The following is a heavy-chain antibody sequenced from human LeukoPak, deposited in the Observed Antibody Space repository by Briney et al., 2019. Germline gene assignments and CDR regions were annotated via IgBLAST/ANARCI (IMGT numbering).Heavy chain of an antibody. J-gene: IGHJ3*02. D-gene: IGHD5-12*01. CDR1: GFTVSSNS. CDR2: IYSDNT. Sequence: GGSLRLSCTVSGFTVSSNSMSWVHQAPGKGLEWVSFIYSDNTHYSDSVKGRFTISRDNSKNTLYLQMNSLRAEDTAVYYCARDLESVVATISGAFDIWGQGTMVTVSS. V-gene: IGHV3-66*03. CDR3: ARDLESVVATISGAFDI.